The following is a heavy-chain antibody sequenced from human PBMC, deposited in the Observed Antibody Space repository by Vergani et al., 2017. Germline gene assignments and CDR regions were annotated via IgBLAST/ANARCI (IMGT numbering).Heavy chain of an antibody. D-gene: IGHD3-10*01. Sequence: QVQLVESGGGLVKPGGSLRLSCAASGFTFSDYYMSWIRQAPGKGLEWVSYISSSSSYTNYADSVKGRFTISRDNAKNSLYPQMNSLRAEETAVYYCARDRGSYGSGSYYRDYWGQGTLVTVSS. V-gene: IGHV3-11*05. CDR3: ARDRGSYGSGSYYRDY. J-gene: IGHJ4*02. CDR1: GFTFSDYY. CDR2: ISSSSSYT.